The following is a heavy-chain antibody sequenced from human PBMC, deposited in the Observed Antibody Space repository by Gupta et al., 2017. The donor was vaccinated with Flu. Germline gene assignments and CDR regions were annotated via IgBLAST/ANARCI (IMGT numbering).Heavy chain of an antibody. CDR1: GFTFSSYS. D-gene: IGHD3-22*01. Sequence: EVQLVESGGGLVKPGGSLRLSCAASGFTFSSYSMNWVRKAPGKGLEWVSSISSSSSYIYYADSVKGRFTISRDNAKNSLYLQMNSLRAEDTAVYYCARVPHDYYDSSGYYLMRYYYYGMDVWGQGTTVTVAS. CDR3: ARVPHDYYDSSGYYLMRYYYYGMDV. J-gene: IGHJ6*02. V-gene: IGHV3-21*01. CDR2: ISSSSSYI.